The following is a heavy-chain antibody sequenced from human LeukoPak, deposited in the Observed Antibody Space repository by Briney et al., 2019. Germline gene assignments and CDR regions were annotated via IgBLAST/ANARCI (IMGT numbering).Heavy chain of an antibody. CDR2: MNPNSGNT. J-gene: IGHJ4*02. CDR3: ARAALYGSGSYYRY. Sequence: GASVKVSCKASGYTFTSYDINWVRQATGQGLEWMGWMNPNSGNTGYAQKFQGRVTMTRNTSISTAYMELSRLRSDDTAVYYCARAALYGSGSYYRYWGQGTLVTVSS. CDR1: GYTFTSYD. D-gene: IGHD3-10*01. V-gene: IGHV1-8*01.